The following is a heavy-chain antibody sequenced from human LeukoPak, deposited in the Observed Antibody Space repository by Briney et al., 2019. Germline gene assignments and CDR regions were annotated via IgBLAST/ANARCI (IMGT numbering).Heavy chain of an antibody. V-gene: IGHV3-21*01. D-gene: IGHD2-15*01. Sequence: GGSLRLSCAASGFTFSSYSMNWVRQAPGKGLEWVSSISSSSSYIYYADSVKGRFTISRDNAKNSLYLQMNSLRAEATAVYYCARDPISYCSGGSCYGGQGAYWGQGTLVTVSS. CDR2: ISSSSSYI. CDR1: GFTFSSYS. CDR3: ARDPISYCSGGSCYGGQGAY. J-gene: IGHJ4*02.